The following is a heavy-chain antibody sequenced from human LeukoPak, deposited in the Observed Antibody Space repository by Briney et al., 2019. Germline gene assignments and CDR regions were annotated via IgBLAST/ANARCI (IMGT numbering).Heavy chain of an antibody. CDR3: VREVMDYNNWFDP. CDR1: GFTFSSYE. V-gene: IGHV3-48*03. CDR2: ISSSGSTI. D-gene: IGHD4-11*01. J-gene: IGHJ5*02. Sequence: PGGSLRLSCAASGFTFSSYEMNWVRQAPGKGLEWVSYISSSGSTIYYADSVKGRFTISRDDAKNSLYLQMNSLRAEDTAVYYCVREVMDYNNWFDPWGQGTLVTVSS.